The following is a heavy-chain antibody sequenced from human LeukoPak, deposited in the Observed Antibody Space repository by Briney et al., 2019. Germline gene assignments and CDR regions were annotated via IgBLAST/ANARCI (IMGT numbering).Heavy chain of an antibody. D-gene: IGHD6-6*01. Sequence: GGSLRLSCAASGFTVSSNYMSWVREAPGKGVEWGSVIYSGGSTYYAHSVKCRFTICRDNSKNTLYLQMNSLRAEDTAVYYCASSSNYYYYYGMDVWGQGTTVTVSS. J-gene: IGHJ6*02. CDR2: IYSGGST. CDR3: ASSSNYYYYYGMDV. CDR1: GFTVSSNY. V-gene: IGHV3-66*02.